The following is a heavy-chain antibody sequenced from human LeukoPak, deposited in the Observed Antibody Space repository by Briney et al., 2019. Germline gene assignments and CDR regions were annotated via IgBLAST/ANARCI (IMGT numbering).Heavy chain of an antibody. CDR1: GGSISPYY. CDR3: ARDKVPGDY. J-gene: IGHJ4*02. V-gene: IGHV4-59*01. D-gene: IGHD1-1*01. CDR2: IYYSGSA. Sequence: SETLSLTCTVSGGSISPYYWSWIRQPPGKGLEWIGYIYYSGSADYNPALKSRVTISVDTSKNQFSLKLSSVTAADRAVYYCARDKVPGDYWGQGTLVTVSS.